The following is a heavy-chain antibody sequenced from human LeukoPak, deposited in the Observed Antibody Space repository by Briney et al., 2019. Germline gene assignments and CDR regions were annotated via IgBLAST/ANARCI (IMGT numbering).Heavy chain of an antibody. CDR3: ARHRGGFDL. D-gene: IGHD2-15*01. Sequence: PSETLSLTCTVSGGSISSYYWSWLRQPPGKGLEWLGYIYYSGGTNYNPSLKSRVTISVDTSKIHFSLKLSSVTAADTAAYYCARHRGGFDLWGQGTMVIVSS. J-gene: IGHJ3*01. CDR1: GGSISSYY. CDR2: IYYSGGT. V-gene: IGHV4-59*01.